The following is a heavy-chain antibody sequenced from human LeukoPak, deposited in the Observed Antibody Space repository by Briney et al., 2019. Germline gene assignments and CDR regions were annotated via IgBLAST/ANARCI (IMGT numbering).Heavy chain of an antibody. V-gene: IGHV3-33*01. D-gene: IGHD6-6*01. CDR3: ARDLSIAAGPRWFDP. J-gene: IGHJ5*02. Sequence: GGSLRLSCAASGFTFSSYGMHWVRQAPGKGLEWVAVIWYDGSNKYYADSVKGRFTISRDNSKNTLYLQMNSLRAEDTAVYYCARDLSIAAGPRWFDPWGQGTLVTVSS. CDR2: IWYDGSNK. CDR1: GFTFSSYG.